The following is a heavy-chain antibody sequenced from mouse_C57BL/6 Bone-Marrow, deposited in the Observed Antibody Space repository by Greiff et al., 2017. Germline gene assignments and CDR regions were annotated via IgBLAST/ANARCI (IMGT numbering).Heavy chain of an antibody. CDR2: IDPENGDT. CDR3: TPYYGSRGY. D-gene: IGHD1-1*01. CDR1: GFTIKDDY. Sequence: VQLQQSGAELVRPGASVKLSCTASGFTIKDDYMHWVKQRPEQGLEWIGWIDPENGDTEYASKFQGKATITADTSSNTAYLQLSSLTSEDTAVYYCTPYYGSRGYWGQGTTLTVSS. V-gene: IGHV14-4*01. J-gene: IGHJ2*01.